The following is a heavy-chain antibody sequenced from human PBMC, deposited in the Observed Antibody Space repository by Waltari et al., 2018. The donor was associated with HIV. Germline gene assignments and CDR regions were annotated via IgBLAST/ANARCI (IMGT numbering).Heavy chain of an antibody. D-gene: IGHD3-22*01. V-gene: IGHV1-18*01. J-gene: IGHJ4*02. CDR3: ARSPPQYDSSGYYCDY. CDR1: GNTLTIYG. Sequence: QVQLVQSGAEVKKPGASVKVSCKASGNTLTIYGFTWVRQAPGQGLEGMGWIGPHKGNKNYDQKFQGRVTWAKETSPSPAYMELRSLRADDTAVYYFARSPPQYDSSGYYCDYWGQGTLVTVSS. CDR2: IGPHKGNK.